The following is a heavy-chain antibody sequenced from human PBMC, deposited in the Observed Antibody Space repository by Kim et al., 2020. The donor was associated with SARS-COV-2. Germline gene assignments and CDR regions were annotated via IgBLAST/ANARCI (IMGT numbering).Heavy chain of an antibody. D-gene: IGHD3-3*01. V-gene: IGHV3-30*18. Sequence: GGSLRLSCAASGFTFSNYDMRWVRQAPGKGLEWVAFISCSGSTKFYADSVKGRFTISRDNSKNTLYLQMNSLRAEDTAVYYCAKDFGGDYVDYWGQGTLVTVSS. CDR3: AKDFGGDYVDY. CDR1: GFTFSNYD. CDR2: ISCSGSTK. J-gene: IGHJ4*02.